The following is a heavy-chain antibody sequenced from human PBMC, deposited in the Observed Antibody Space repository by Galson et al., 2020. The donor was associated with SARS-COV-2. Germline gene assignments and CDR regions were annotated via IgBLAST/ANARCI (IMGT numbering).Heavy chain of an antibody. CDR2: ISGSGGSP. D-gene: IGHD3-22*01. V-gene: IGHV3-23*01. Sequence: GESLKISCAASGFTFSRSAMSWVRQAPGKGLEWVSTISGSGGSPYYADSVKGRLTISRDNSNSTLYLQMNSLRAEDTAIYYCATDSRGYVDFYFDLWGRGTLVTVSS. CDR3: ATDSRGYVDFYFDL. CDR1: GFTFSRSA. J-gene: IGHJ2*01.